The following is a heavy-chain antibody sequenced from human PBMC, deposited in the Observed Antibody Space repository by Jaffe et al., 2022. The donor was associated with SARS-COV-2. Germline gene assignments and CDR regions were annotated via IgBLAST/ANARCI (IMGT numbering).Heavy chain of an antibody. J-gene: IGHJ4*02. CDR3: AKDILDTAMRFDY. V-gene: IGHV3-9*01. CDR1: GFTFDDYA. CDR2: ISWNSGSI. D-gene: IGHD5-18*01. Sequence: EVQLVESGGGLVQPGRSLRLSCAASGFTFDDYAMHWVRQAPGKGLEWVSGISWNSGSIGYADSVKGRFTISRDNAKNSLYLQMNSLRAEDTALYYCAKDILDTAMRFDYWGQGTLVTVSS.